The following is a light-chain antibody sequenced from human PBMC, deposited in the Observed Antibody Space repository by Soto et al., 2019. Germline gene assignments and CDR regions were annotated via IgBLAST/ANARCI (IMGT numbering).Light chain of an antibody. V-gene: IGLV2-14*01. CDR2: DVS. Sequence: QSALTQPASVSGSPGQSITISCTGTSSDVGGYNYVSWYQQHPGKAPKLMIYDVSNRPSGVSNRFSGSNSGNTASLTISGLQAEDEADYYCSSYTSSSTSHVVFGGGTKLTVL. CDR3: SSYTSSSTSHVV. CDR1: SSDVGGYNY. J-gene: IGLJ2*01.